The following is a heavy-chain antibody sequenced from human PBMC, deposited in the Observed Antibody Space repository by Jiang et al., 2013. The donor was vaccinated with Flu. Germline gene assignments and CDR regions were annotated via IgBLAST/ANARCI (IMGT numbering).Heavy chain of an antibody. CDR2: IDWDDDK. CDR1: GFSLSTSGMC. D-gene: IGHD1-26*01. Sequence: KPTQTLTLTCTFSGFSLSTSGMCVSWIRQPPGKALEWLALIDWDDDKYYSTSLKTRLTISKDTSKNQVVLTMTNMDPVGTATYYCARITGSYCHDAFDIWGQGTVVTVSS. J-gene: IGHJ3*02. CDR3: ARITGSYCHDAFDI. V-gene: IGHV2-70*01.